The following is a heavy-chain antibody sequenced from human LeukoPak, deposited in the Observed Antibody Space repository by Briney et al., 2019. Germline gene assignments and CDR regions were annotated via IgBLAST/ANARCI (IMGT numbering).Heavy chain of an antibody. J-gene: IGHJ4*02. CDR1: GFTFCGSA. CDR3: TRLLYY. Sequence: GGSLRLSCAASGFTFCGSAMHWVRQASGEGREWVGRLRSKGDSYATEYAASVKGRFTISRDDSKNTAYMQMNSLKTEDTAGYYCTRLLYYWGQGTLVTVSS. CDR2: LRSKGDSYAT. V-gene: IGHV3-73*01.